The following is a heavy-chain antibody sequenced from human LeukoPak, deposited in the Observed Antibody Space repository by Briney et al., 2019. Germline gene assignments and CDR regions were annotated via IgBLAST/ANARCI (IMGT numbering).Heavy chain of an antibody. Sequence: QAGGSLRLSCTASGFTFGDYAMSWVRQAPGKGLEWVGFIRSKAYGGTTEYAASVKGRFTISRDDSKSIAYLQMNSLKTEDTAVYYCTRGGVTGISPTYWGQGTLVTVSS. CDR3: TRGGVTGISPTY. CDR1: GFTFGDYA. J-gene: IGHJ4*02. CDR2: IRSKAYGGTT. V-gene: IGHV3-49*04. D-gene: IGHD1-20*01.